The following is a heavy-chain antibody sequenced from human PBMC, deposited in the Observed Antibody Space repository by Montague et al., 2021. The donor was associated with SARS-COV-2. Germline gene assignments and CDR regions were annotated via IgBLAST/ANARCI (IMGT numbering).Heavy chain of an antibody. J-gene: IGHJ6*02. CDR2: ISWNSGSI. V-gene: IGHV3-9*01. Sequence: SLRLSCAASGFTFGDYAMHWVRQAPGKGLEWVSGISWNSGSIGYADSVKGRFTISRDNAKNSLYLQMNRLRDEDTAVYYCARDSISTMIVVVYYDGMDVWGQGTTVTVSS. D-gene: IGHD3-22*01. CDR3: ARDSISTMIVVVYYDGMDV. CDR1: GFTFGDYA.